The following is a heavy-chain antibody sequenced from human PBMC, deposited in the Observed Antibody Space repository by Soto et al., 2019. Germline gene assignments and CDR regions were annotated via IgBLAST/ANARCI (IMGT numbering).Heavy chain of an antibody. Sequence: EVQLVESGGGLVQRGGSLRLPCADSGSTFSSYWMSWVRQAPGKGLEWVANINKDGGERHYVDSVKGRFTISRDNAKNSVLLQMNSLKAEDAAVYYCVRGGTGRWLDYLGLDVWGQGTTVTVSS. CDR1: GSTFSSYW. J-gene: IGHJ6*02. CDR3: VRGGTGRWLDYLGLDV. V-gene: IGHV3-7*03. D-gene: IGHD3-9*01. CDR2: INKDGGER.